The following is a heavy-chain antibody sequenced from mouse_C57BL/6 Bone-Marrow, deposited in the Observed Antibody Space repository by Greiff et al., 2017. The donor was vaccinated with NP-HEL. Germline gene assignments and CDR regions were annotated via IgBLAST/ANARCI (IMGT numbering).Heavy chain of an antibody. CDR1: GYSITSGYY. V-gene: IGHV3-6*01. Sequence: EVHLVESGPGLVKPSQSLSLTCSVTGYSITSGYYWNWIRQFPGNNLEWMGYISYDGSNNYNPSLKNRISITRDTSKNQFFLKLNSVTTEDTATYYCARFYYYGSRQDYAMDYWGQGTSVTVSS. CDR2: ISYDGSN. D-gene: IGHD1-1*01. CDR3: ARFYYYGSRQDYAMDY. J-gene: IGHJ4*01.